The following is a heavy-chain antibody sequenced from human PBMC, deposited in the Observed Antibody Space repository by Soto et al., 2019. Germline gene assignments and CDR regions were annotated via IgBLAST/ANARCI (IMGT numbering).Heavy chain of an antibody. J-gene: IGHJ4*02. CDR2: INPNGGAT. Sequence: ASVKVSCKASGYTFTSYYVHWVRQAPGQGLEWMGVINPNGGATNYAQKFQGRLTVTRDTSTSTVYMDLSSLRSEDTALYFCARVPNSGGKFAYWGQGTLVTVSS. V-gene: IGHV1-46*01. CDR3: ARVPNSGGKFAY. CDR1: GYTFTSYY. D-gene: IGHD2-15*01.